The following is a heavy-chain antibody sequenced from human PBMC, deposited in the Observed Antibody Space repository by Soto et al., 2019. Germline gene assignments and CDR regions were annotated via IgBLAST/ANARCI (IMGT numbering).Heavy chain of an antibody. CDR1: GGSISGEGYY. Sequence: QVQLQESGPGLVEPSQTLSLTCTVSGGSISGEGYYWSWIRQYSGRGLEWIGYIPYSGSTYYNPSLTSRVIISVDPSKTQFFLNLSSVTAADTAVYYCARDWTATVGWANWFDRWGQGTLVTVSS. D-gene: IGHD4-4*01. V-gene: IGHV4-31*03. CDR2: IPYSGST. CDR3: ARDWTATVGWANWFDR. J-gene: IGHJ5*02.